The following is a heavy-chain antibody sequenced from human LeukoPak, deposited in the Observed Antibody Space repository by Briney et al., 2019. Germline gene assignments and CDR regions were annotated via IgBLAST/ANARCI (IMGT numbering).Heavy chain of an antibody. CDR3: ALRQRHGSGCYRAEY. D-gene: IGHD6-19*01. Sequence: SGPTLGKPTETLTLTCTFSGFSLSPSGLGVGWVCEPPRKALEWLGIIYWYDDKRYSPSLKSRLTITNDASRNQVVLILTNMDPVDTATYYCALRQRHGSGCYRAEYWGPGILVTVSS. V-gene: IGHV2-5*01. CDR1: GFSLSPSGLG. J-gene: IGHJ4*02. CDR2: IYWYDDK.